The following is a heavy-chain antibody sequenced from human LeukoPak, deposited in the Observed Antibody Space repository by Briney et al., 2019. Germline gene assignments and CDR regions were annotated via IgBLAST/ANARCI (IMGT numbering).Heavy chain of an antibody. D-gene: IGHD3-3*01. CDR1: GYTFTSYD. CDR2: MNPNSGNT. Sequence: ASVKVSCKASGYTFTSYDINWVRQATGQGLEWMGWMNPNSGNTGYAQKFQGRVTITRNTSISTAYMELSSLRSEDTAVYYCARDDGEGPRITIFGVAPRWFDPWGQGTLVTVSS. CDR3: ARDDGEGPRITIFGVAPRWFDP. V-gene: IGHV1-8*03. J-gene: IGHJ5*02.